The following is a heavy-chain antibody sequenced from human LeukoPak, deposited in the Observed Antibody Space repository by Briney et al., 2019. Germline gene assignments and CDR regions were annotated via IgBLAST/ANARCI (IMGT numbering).Heavy chain of an antibody. CDR2: IDPNSGDT. Sequence: PGGSLRLSCAASGFTFSSYGMHWVRQAPGQGLEWMGWIDPNSGDTKYVEKFQGRVTMTRDTSISTAYMALSRLRSDDTAVYYCARGPPEYCSGGSCYSGRNWFDPWGQGTLVTVSS. CDR3: ARGPPEYCSGGSCYSGRNWFDP. V-gene: IGHV1-2*02. D-gene: IGHD2-15*01. CDR1: GFTFSSYG. J-gene: IGHJ5*02.